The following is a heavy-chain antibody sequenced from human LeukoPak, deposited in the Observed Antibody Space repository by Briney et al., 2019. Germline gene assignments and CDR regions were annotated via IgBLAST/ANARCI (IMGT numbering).Heavy chain of an antibody. D-gene: IGHD3-16*01. J-gene: IGHJ4*02. CDR1: GFTFSSYV. CDR3: AKTGGSTSHPAD. Sequence: GGSLRLSCAASGFTFSSYVMSWVRQAPGKGLEWVSGISDSGGSTYYADSVKGRFTISRDNSKITLYLQMNSLKAEDTAVYYCAKTGGSTSHPADWGQGTLVTVSS. V-gene: IGHV3-23*01. CDR2: ISDSGGST.